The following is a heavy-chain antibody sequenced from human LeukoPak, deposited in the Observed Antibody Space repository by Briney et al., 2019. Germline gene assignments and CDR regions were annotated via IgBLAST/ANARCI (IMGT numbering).Heavy chain of an antibody. CDR1: GGTFSSYA. Sequence: ASVKVSCKASGGTFSSYAISWVRQAPGQGLEWMGGIIPIFGTANYAQKFQGRVTITADESTSTAYMELSSLRSEDTAVYYCARDSVPAVVYGYDPTSDYWGQGTLVTVSS. J-gene: IGHJ4*02. D-gene: IGHD5-12*01. CDR2: IIPIFGTA. V-gene: IGHV1-69*13. CDR3: ARDSVPAVVYGYDPTSDY.